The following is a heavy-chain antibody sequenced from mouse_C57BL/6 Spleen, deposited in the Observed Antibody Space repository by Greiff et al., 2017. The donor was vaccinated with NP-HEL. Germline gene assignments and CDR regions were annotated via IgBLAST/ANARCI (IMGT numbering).Heavy chain of an antibody. Sequence: DVKLVESGGGLVKPGGSLKLSCAASGFTFSDYGMHWVRQAPEKGLEWVAYISSGSSTIYYADTVKGRFTISRDNAKNTLFLQMTSLRSEDTAMYYCARGDYDEGFDYWGQGTTLTVSS. CDR1: GFTFSDYG. CDR3: ARGDYDEGFDY. J-gene: IGHJ2*01. CDR2: ISSGSSTI. D-gene: IGHD2-4*01. V-gene: IGHV5-17*01.